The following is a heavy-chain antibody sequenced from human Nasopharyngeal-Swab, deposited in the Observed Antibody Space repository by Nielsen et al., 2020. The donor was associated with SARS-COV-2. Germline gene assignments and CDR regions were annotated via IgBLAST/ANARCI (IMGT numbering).Heavy chain of an antibody. CDR3: ARGRLSNYYGMDV. CDR2: MNPNSGNT. V-gene: IGHV1-8*01. Sequence: WVRQAPGQGLEWMGWMNPNSGNTGYAQKFQGRVTMTRNTSISTAYMELSSLGSEDTAVYYCARGRLSNYYGMDVWGQGTTVTVSS. D-gene: IGHD3-16*02. J-gene: IGHJ6*02.